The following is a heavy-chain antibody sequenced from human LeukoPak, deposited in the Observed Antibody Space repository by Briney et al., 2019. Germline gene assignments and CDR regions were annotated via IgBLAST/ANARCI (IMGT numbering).Heavy chain of an antibody. CDR3: ARVMRSGSPFDY. J-gene: IGHJ4*02. CDR1: GFTFSDYY. CDR2: ISSSGSAI. D-gene: IGHD1-26*01. Sequence: GGSLRLSCAASGFTFSDYYMSWIRQAPGKGLEWVSYISSSGSAIHYADSVKGRFTISRDNAKNSLYLQMNSLRAEDTAVYCCARVMRSGSPFDYWGQGTLVTVSS. V-gene: IGHV3-11*01.